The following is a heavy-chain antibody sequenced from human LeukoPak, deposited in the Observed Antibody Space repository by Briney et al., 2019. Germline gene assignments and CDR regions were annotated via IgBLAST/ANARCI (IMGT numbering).Heavy chain of an antibody. Sequence: ASVKVSCKVSGYTLSKLSMHWVRQAPGKGLEWMGGFDPEKGETIYTQNFQGRVTMTADTSSDTAYMDLSSLRSDDTAVFYCATGAIALSKGTYESWACFDSWGQGTLVTVSS. CDR3: ATGAIALSKGTYESWACFDS. J-gene: IGHJ4*02. CDR2: FDPEKGET. CDR1: GYTLSKLS. V-gene: IGHV1-24*01. D-gene: IGHD1-14*01.